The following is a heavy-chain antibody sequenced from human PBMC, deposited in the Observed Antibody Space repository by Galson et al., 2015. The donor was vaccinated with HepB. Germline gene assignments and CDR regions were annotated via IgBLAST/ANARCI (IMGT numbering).Heavy chain of an antibody. J-gene: IGHJ1*01. CDR3: ATSGAPSPRCYHHCARFQY. D-gene: IGHD2-2*01. V-gene: IGHV3-21*01. CDR2: ISSTSNYI. CDR1: GFTFSSYS. Sequence: SLRLSCAASGFTFSSYSMNWVRQAPGKGLEWVSSISSTSNYIYYADSVKGRFTISRDNAKNSLFLQMNSLRAEDMAVYYCATSGAPSPRCYHHCARFQYWGQGALVTVSS.